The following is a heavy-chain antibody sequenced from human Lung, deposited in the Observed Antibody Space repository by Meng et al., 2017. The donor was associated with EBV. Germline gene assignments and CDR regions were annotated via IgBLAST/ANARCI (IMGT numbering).Heavy chain of an antibody. J-gene: IGHJ4*02. Sequence: QLQLQESGPGLVQPSETLSRICTVSGGSITTPNSAGGWTRQPPGQGLAWLGTFYSVATTFYNPSLKSRLTISIDTSKNQFSLRLSSVTAADTAVYYCVRGYDYGAYVDFWGQGTLVTVSS. D-gene: IGHD4-17*01. CDR3: VRGYDYGAYVDF. V-gene: IGHV4-39*07. CDR2: FYSVATT. CDR1: GGSITTPNSA.